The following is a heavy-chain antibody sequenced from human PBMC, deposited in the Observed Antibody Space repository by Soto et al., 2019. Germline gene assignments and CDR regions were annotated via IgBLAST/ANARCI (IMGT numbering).Heavy chain of an antibody. CDR3: ARRIYAGNRHFDY. D-gene: IGHD6-13*01. Sequence: PXESMKISCKAAGYIFTNYWINWVGQMPGKGLEWVGRIDPGDSETTYSPSLQGHVTISTDPSIRTAFLQWSSLEASDTAIYYCARRIYAGNRHFDYWGQGTLVTVSS. CDR1: GYIFTNYW. CDR2: IDPGDSET. V-gene: IGHV5-10-1*01. J-gene: IGHJ4*02.